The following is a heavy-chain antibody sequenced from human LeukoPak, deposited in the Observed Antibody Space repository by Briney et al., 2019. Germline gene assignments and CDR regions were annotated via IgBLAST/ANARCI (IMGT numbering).Heavy chain of an antibody. Sequence: GSLRLSCAASGFTFSRFWMSWVRQAPGKGLEWIGEINHSGSTNYNPSLKSRVTISVDTSKNQFSLKLSSVTAADTAVYYCASVRSRIAIDYWGQGTLVTVSS. CDR3: ASVRSRIAIDY. V-gene: IGHV4-34*01. CDR1: GFTFSRFW. CDR2: INHSGST. D-gene: IGHD3-3*01. J-gene: IGHJ4*02.